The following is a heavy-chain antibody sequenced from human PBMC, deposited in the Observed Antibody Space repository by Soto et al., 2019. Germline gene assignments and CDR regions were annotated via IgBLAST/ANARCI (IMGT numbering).Heavy chain of an antibody. CDR2: ISSRSDI. CDR1: GFTFSTYS. V-gene: IGHV3-21*01. J-gene: IGHJ6*02. CDR3: AREYTAWPLAYGLDV. Sequence: GGSLRLSCVGSGFTFSTYSINWVRQAPGKGLEWVSSISSRSDIYYADSVKGRFTISRDNAKNSVSLQMNSLRAEDTAVYYCAREYTAWPLAYGLDVWGQGTTVTVSS. D-gene: IGHD2-2*02.